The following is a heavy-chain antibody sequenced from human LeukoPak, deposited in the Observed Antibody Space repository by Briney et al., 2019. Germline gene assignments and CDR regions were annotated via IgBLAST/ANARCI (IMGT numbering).Heavy chain of an antibody. V-gene: IGHV1-2*02. CDR2: INPNSGGT. J-gene: IGHJ4*02. CDR3: ARSYGDYDHGLDY. CDR1: GYTFTGYY. D-gene: IGHD4-17*01. Sequence: ASVKVSCKASGYTFTGYYMHWVRQAPGQGLEWMGWINPNSGGTNYAQKFQGRVTMTRDASISTAYMELSRLRPDDTAVYYCARSYGDYDHGLDYWGQGTLVTVSS.